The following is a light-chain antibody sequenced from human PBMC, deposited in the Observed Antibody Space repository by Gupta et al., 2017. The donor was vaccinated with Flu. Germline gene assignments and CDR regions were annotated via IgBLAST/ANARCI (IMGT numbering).Light chain of an antibody. CDR1: EAIGIH. J-gene: IGKJ2*01. Sequence: DLQMTQSPSSLSASVGDRVTISCRASEAIGIHLAWYQQKPGSVPTLLISAASTLEFGVPSRFSGGGSGTDFTLTISSLQPEDFATYYCQKYKRAPYIFGQGTKLEIK. CDR2: AAS. CDR3: QKYKRAPYI. V-gene: IGKV1-27*01.